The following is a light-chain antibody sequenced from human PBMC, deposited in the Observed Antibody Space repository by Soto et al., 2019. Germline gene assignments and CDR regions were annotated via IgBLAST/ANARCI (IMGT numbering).Light chain of an antibody. Sequence: EIVLTQSPGTLSLSPGDRATLYCRASQSVSSSNLAWYQQKRGQSPRLLIYDASNRATGIPARFSGSGSGTDFTLIISRLQPEDFALYYCQQCGGSPITFGQGTRLEIK. CDR2: DAS. CDR1: QSVSSSN. J-gene: IGKJ5*01. CDR3: QQCGGSPIT. V-gene: IGKV3-20*01.